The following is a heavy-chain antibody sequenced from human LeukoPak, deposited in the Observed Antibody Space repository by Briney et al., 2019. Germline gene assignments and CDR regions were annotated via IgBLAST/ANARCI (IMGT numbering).Heavy chain of an antibody. J-gene: IGHJ5*02. CDR1: GGSISSYY. CDR2: ISDIGSI. V-gene: IGHV4-59*08. D-gene: IGHD6-13*01. Sequence: SETLSLTCTVSGGSISSYYWSWIRQPPGKGLEWIAYISDIGSINYNPSLKSRVTISVDTSKNQFSLKLSSVTAADTAVYYCAGAQDSSSWYGPYNWFDPWGQGTLVTVSS. CDR3: AGAQDSSSWYGPYNWFDP.